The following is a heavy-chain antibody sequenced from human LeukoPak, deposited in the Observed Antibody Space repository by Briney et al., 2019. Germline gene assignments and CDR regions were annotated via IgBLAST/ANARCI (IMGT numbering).Heavy chain of an antibody. CDR1: GFTFGDYA. D-gene: IGHD3-10*01. Sequence: PGGSLRLSCTASGFTFGDYAVSWVRQAPGKGLAWVSVYNSGNTYYADSVRGRFLISRDNSKNTLYLQMNSLRVEDTAVYYCARVGQWFGERWAFDIWGQGTMVTVSS. J-gene: IGHJ3*02. CDR2: YNSGNT. CDR3: ARVGQWFGERWAFDI. V-gene: IGHV3-66*01.